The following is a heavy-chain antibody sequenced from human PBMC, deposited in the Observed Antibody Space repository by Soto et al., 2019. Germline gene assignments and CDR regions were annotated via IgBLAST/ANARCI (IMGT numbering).Heavy chain of an antibody. CDR1: GCSFTSYW. J-gene: IGHJ3*02. D-gene: IGHD3-16*01. V-gene: IGHV5-51*01. Sequence: SGESLKISWKGSGCSFTSYWIGWVRQMPGKGLEWMGIIYPGDSDTRYSPSFQGQVTISADKSITTAYLQWSSLNASDTAMYYCAGQFGSSVATPDLLEISGQVTTVTVSS. CDR2: IYPGDSDT. CDR3: AGQFGSSVATPDLLEI.